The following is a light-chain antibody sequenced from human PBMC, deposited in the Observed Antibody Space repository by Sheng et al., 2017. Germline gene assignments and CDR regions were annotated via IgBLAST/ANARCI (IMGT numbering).Light chain of an antibody. CDR1: SSDIGANNY. V-gene: IGLV2-11*01. CDR2: DVS. J-gene: IGLJ1*01. Sequence: QSALTQPRSVSGSPGQSVTISCTGTSSDIGANNYVSWYQHHPGKVPKLMIFDVSERPSGVPDRFSGSKSGNTASLTISGLQTEDEADYYCCSYAGNFIFVFGIGTKVTVL. CDR3: CSYAGNFIFV.